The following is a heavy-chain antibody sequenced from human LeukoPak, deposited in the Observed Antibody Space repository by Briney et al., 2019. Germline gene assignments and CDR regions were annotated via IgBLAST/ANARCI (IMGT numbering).Heavy chain of an antibody. CDR3: ARGVHGSGGYYHYYMDV. CDR1: GGSFSGYY. CDR2: INHSGST. Sequence: SETLSLTCAVYGGSFSGYYWSWIRQPPGKGLEWIGEINHSGSTNYNPSLKSRVTISVDTSKNQFSLKLSSVTAADTAVYYCARGVHGSGGYYHYYMDVWGKGTTVTVSS. V-gene: IGHV4-34*01. D-gene: IGHD3-10*01. J-gene: IGHJ6*03.